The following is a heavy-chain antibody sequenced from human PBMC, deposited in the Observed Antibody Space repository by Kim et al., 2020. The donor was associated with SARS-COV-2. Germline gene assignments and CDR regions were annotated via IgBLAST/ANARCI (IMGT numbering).Heavy chain of an antibody. CDR3: AKADIVVVPAATRWGDAFDI. V-gene: IGHV3-23*01. J-gene: IGHJ3*02. D-gene: IGHD2-2*01. Sequence: RFTISRDNAKNTLYLKMNSLRAEETAVYYCAKADIVVVPAATRWGDAFDIWGQGTMVTVSS.